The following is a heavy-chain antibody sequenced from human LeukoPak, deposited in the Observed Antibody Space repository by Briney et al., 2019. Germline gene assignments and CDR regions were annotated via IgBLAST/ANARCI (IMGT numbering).Heavy chain of an antibody. CDR2: IYYSGST. V-gene: IGHV4-59*01. J-gene: IGHJ4*02. Sequence: SETLSLTCTVSGGSISSYYWSWIRQPPGKGLEWIGYIYYSGSTNYNPSLKSRVTISVDTSKNQFSLKLSSVTAADTAVCYCASGGRFYYFDYWGQGTLVTVSS. CDR3: ASGGRFYYFDY. D-gene: IGHD2-15*01. CDR1: GGSISSYY.